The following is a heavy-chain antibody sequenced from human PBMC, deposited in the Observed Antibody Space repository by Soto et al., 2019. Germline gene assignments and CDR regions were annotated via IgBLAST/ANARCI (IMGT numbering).Heavy chain of an antibody. CDR3: ATTFYYDSSGHYHFDF. J-gene: IGHJ4*02. V-gene: IGHV1-2*02. CDR1: GYTFTDYY. CDR2: INPNSGGT. D-gene: IGHD3-22*01. Sequence: ASVKVSCKASGYTFTDYYMHWVRQAPGQGLEWMGWINPNSGGTNYAQKFQGRVTMARDTSFSTAYMELSRPRSDDTAVYYCATTFYYDSSGHYHFDFWGQGTLVTVSS.